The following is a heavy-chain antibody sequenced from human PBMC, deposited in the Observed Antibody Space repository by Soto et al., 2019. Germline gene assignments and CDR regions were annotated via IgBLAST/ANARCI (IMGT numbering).Heavy chain of an antibody. J-gene: IGHJ4*02. CDR2: IYYSGST. CDR3: ARVAVAGTRVDY. Sequence: PSETLSLTCTVSGGSISSSSYYWGWIRQPPGKVLEWIGSIYYSGSTYYNPSLKSRVTISVDKSKNQFSLKLSSVTAADTAVYYCARVAVAGTRVDYWGQGTLVTVSS. CDR1: GGSISSSSYY. V-gene: IGHV4-39*07. D-gene: IGHD6-19*01.